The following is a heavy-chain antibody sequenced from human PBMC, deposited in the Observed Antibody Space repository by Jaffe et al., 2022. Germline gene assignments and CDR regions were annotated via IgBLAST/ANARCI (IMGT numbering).Heavy chain of an antibody. V-gene: IGHV3-49*03. CDR2: IRSKAYGGTT. Sequence: EVQLVESGGGLVQPGRSLRLSCTASGFTFGDYAMSWFRQAPGKGLEWVGFIRSKAYGGTTEYAASVKGRFTISRDDSKSIAYLQMNSLKTEDTAVYYCTRDPISSHPIVLGAMDVWGKGTTVTVSS. J-gene: IGHJ6*03. CDR1: GFTFGDYA. CDR3: TRDPISSHPIVLGAMDV. D-gene: IGHD2-8*02.